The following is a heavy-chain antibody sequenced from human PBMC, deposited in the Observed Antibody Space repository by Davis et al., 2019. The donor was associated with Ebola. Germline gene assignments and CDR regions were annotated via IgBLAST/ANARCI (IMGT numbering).Heavy chain of an antibody. V-gene: IGHV1-8*03. Sequence: ASVKVSCKASGYTFTSYDINWVRQATGQGLEWMGWMNPNSGNTGYAQKFQGRVTITRNTSINTAYMELSSLTFDDTAVYYCARAPAATERQDQLLYGWFDPWGQGTLVTVSS. CDR3: ARAPAATERQDQLLYGWFDP. D-gene: IGHD6-25*01. CDR2: MNPNSGNT. CDR1: GYTFTSYD. J-gene: IGHJ5*02.